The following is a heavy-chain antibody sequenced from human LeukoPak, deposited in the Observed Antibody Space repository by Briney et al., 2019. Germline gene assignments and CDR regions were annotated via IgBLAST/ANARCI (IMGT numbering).Heavy chain of an antibody. J-gene: IGHJ6*02. D-gene: IGHD1-7*01. V-gene: IGHV3-7*01. CDR2: IKQDESEK. CDR1: GFTFSSHW. CDR3: ARIIEGTTRVSNHFYYAIDV. Sequence: PGGSLRLSCAASGFTFSSHWMSWVRQAPGKGLEWVAHIKQDESEKYYVGSVGGRFTISRDNAKNSLYLQMTSLRVEDTAVYYCARIIEGTTRVSNHFYYAIDVWGQGTTVTVSS.